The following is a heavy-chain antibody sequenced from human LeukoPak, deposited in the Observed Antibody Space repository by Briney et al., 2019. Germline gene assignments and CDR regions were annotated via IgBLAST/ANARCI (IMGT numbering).Heavy chain of an antibody. V-gene: IGHV1-18*01. CDR3: ARDQVAAAGPYYFEN. J-gene: IGHJ4*02. Sequence: GASVKVSCKASGYTFTSYGISWVRQAPGQGLEWMGWISAYNGNTNYAQKLQGRVTMTTDTSTSTAYMELRSLRSDDTAIYYCARDQVAAAGPYYFENWGQGTRVTVSS. CDR1: GYTFTSYG. CDR2: ISAYNGNT. D-gene: IGHD6-13*01.